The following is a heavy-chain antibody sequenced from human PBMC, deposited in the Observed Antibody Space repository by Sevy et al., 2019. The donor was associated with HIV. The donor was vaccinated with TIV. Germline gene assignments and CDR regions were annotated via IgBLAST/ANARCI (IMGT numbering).Heavy chain of an antibody. CDR2: ISYDGSDK. CDR3: ARPRANYVDHYFFYAMDV. J-gene: IGHJ6*02. V-gene: IGHV3-30-3*01. CDR1: GFAFTNYYA. Sequence: GGSLRLSCTASGFAFTNYYAMHWVRQAPGEGLEWVALISYDGSDKFYADSVKGPFTITRDNFKNTLYLQMNGLTTEDTAVYYCARPRANYVDHYFFYAMDVWGQGTTVTVSS. D-gene: IGHD4-17*01.